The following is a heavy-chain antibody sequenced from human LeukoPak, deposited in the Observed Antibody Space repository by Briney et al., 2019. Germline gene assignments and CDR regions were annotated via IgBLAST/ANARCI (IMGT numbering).Heavy chain of an antibody. Sequence: GGSLRLSCAASGFTFSSYSMNWVRQAPGKGLEWVSSISSSSSYIYYADSVKGRFTISRDNAKNSLYLQMDSLRAEDTAVYYCARVRYYYDSSGYPFDYWGQGTLVTVSS. CDR2: ISSSSSYI. D-gene: IGHD3-22*01. CDR3: ARVRYYYDSSGYPFDY. CDR1: GFTFSSYS. V-gene: IGHV3-21*01. J-gene: IGHJ4*02.